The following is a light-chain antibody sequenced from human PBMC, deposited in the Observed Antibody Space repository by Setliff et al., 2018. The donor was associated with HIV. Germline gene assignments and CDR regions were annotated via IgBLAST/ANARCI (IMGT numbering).Light chain of an antibody. V-gene: IGLV2-14*03. CDR1: SSDVGGYNY. CDR3: SSYTTSSTPHVV. Sequence: QSVLTQPASVSGSPGQSITISCTGTSSDVGGYNYVSWYQQHPGKAPKLMIYDVSYRPSGVSNRFSGSKSGNTASLTISGLQAEDEADYHCSSYTTSSTPHVVFGGGTKGTVL. CDR2: DVS. J-gene: IGLJ2*01.